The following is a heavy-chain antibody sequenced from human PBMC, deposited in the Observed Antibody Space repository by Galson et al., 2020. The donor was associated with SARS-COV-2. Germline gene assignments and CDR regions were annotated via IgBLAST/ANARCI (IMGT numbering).Heavy chain of an antibody. V-gene: IGHV2-5*02. J-gene: IGHJ4*02. D-gene: IGHD6-19*01. Sequence: KMSGPTLVKPTQTLTLTCTFSGFSLSTSGVGVGWIRQPPGKALEWLALIYWVDDKRYSPSLKSRLTITKDTSKNQVVLTMTNMDPVDTATYYCAHRGIAVAGRPCFDYWGQGTLVTVSS. CDR2: IYWVDDK. CDR3: AHRGIAVAGRPCFDY. CDR1: GFSLSTSGVG.